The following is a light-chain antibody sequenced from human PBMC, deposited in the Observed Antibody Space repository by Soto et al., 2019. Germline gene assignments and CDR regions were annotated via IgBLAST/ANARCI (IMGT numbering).Light chain of an antibody. CDR3: QKYNSAPKT. Sequence: DIPMTQSPSPLSASVGDRVTITCRASQGITNYLAWYQQRPGKVPKLLIYAASTLQSGVPSRFSGSGSGTDFTLTISSLQPEDVATYYCQKYNSAPKTFGQGTKVEIK. CDR1: QGITNY. CDR2: AAS. V-gene: IGKV1-27*01. J-gene: IGKJ1*01.